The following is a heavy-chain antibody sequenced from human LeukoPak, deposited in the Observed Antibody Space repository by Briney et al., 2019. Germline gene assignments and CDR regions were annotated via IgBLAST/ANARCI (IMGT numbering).Heavy chain of an antibody. V-gene: IGHV3-11*04. Sequence: GGSLRLSCEASGFTFSEYYMTWIRQAPGKGLEWVAYISSGSSTIYYADSVKGRFTISRDNAKNSLYLQANSLRADDTAVYYCARIGSYGSGYYHYYYMDVWGKGTTVTVSS. CDR3: ARIGSYGSGYYHYYYMDV. CDR1: GFTFSEYY. CDR2: ISSGSSTI. D-gene: IGHD3-10*01. J-gene: IGHJ6*03.